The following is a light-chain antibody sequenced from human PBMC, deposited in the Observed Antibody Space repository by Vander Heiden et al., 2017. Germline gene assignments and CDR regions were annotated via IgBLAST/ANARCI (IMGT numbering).Light chain of an antibody. CDR2: SAS. J-gene: IGKJ2*01. CDR1: QRISTY. V-gene: IGKV1-39*01. Sequence: DMQVTPSPSSLSASVGDRVTITCRASQRISTYFNWYQQKPGKAPRLLIYSASSLQSGVPSRFSGSGSGTDFTLTISSLQPEDFATYYCQQSDSTPYTFGQGTKLEIK. CDR3: QQSDSTPYT.